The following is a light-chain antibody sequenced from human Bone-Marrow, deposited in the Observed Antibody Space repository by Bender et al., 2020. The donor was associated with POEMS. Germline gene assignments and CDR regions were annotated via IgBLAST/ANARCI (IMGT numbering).Light chain of an antibody. Sequence: SYDLTQPPSVSVSPGQTARITCSGDTLAKRFAYWYQQKPGQAPVLLIYKDDERPSGIPERFSGSTSGTTVTLTISGVQADDEADYYCQSADISTYPYVVFGGGTTLTVL. J-gene: IGLJ2*01. V-gene: IGLV3-25*03. CDR3: QSADISTYPYVV. CDR2: KDD. CDR1: TLAKRF.